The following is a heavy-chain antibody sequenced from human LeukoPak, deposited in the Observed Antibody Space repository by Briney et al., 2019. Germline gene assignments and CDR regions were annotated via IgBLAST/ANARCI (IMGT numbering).Heavy chain of an antibody. Sequence: QTGGSLRLSCAASGFTFSSYAMSWVRQAPGKGLEWVSAISGSGGSTYYADSVKGRFTISRDNSKNTLYLQMNSLRAEDTAVYYCASYSSMVRGVITFVYWGQGTLVTVSS. CDR2: ISGSGGST. CDR3: ASYSSMVRGVITFVY. V-gene: IGHV3-23*01. J-gene: IGHJ4*02. D-gene: IGHD3-10*01. CDR1: GFTFSSYA.